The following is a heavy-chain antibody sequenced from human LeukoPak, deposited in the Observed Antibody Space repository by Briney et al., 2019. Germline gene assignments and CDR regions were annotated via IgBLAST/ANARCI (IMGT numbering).Heavy chain of an antibody. J-gene: IGHJ6*02. CDR3: AKDLGSSPNYYDSSGYYWTYYYYYGMDV. CDR2: ISWNSGSI. D-gene: IGHD3-22*01. Sequence: GRSLRLSCAASGFTFDDYAMHWVRQAPGKGLEWVSGISWNSGSIGYADSVKGRFTISRDNAKNSLYLQVNSLRAEDTALYYCAKDLGSSPNYYDSSGYYWTYYYYYGMDVWGQGTTVTVSS. CDR1: GFTFDDYA. V-gene: IGHV3-9*01.